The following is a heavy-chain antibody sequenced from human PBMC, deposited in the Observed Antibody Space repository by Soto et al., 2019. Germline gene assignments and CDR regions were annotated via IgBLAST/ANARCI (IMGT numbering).Heavy chain of an antibody. CDR2: IIPIFGTA. D-gene: IGHD6-25*01. CDR3: ARVSSGEVNWFDP. Sequence: SVKVSCKASGGTFSSYAISWVRQAPGQGLEWMGGIIPIFGTANYAQKFQGRVTITADESTSTAYMELSSLRSEDTAVYYCARVSSGEVNWFDPWGQGTLVTVSS. V-gene: IGHV1-69*13. J-gene: IGHJ5*02. CDR1: GGTFSSYA.